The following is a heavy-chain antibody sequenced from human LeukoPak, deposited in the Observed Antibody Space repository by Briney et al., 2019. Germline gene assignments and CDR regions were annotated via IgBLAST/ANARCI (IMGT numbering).Heavy chain of an antibody. J-gene: IGHJ4*02. V-gene: IGHV3-66*01. CDR1: GFTFSSYA. Sequence: GGSLRLSCAASGFTFSSYALHWVRQAPGKGLEWVSVIYSGGSTYYADSVKGRFTISRDNSKNTLYLQMNSLRAEDTAVYYCARVDYGDYGFDYWGQGTLVTVSS. CDR2: IYSGGST. CDR3: ARVDYGDYGFDY. D-gene: IGHD4-17*01.